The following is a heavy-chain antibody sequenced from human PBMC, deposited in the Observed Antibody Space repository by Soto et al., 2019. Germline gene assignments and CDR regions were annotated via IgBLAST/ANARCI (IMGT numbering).Heavy chain of an antibody. V-gene: IGHV4-31*03. D-gene: IGHD6-6*01. CDR2: IYSNGDT. Sequence: SETLSLTCSVASDSMNSGGYYWSWIRQHPGKGLEWIGYIYSNGDTYYNPSLKSRVTISVDTSKNQFSLNLTSVTAADTAVYYCARRGGSSSGYYYYAMDVWGQGTTVT. CDR1: SDSMNSGGYY. J-gene: IGHJ6*02. CDR3: ARRGGSSSGYYYYAMDV.